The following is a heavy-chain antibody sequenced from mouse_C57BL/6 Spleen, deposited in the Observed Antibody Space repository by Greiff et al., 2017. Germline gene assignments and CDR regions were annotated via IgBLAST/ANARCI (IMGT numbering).Heavy chain of an antibody. J-gene: IGHJ1*03. CDR1: GYAFSSYW. Sequence: QVQLQQSGPELVKPGASVKISCKASGYAFSSYWMNWVKQRPGKGLEWIGRIYPGDGDTNYNGKFKGKATLTADKSSSTAYMQLSSLTSEDSAVYFWARYGPRGYFDVWGTGTTVTVSS. CDR3: ARYGPRGYFDV. D-gene: IGHD1-1*02. CDR2: IYPGDGDT. V-gene: IGHV1-82*01.